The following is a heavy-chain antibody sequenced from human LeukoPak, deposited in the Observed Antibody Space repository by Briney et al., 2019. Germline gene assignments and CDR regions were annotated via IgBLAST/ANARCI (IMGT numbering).Heavy chain of an antibody. CDR2: ISTDGSST. CDR3: AKSSGYSSTWEVDY. V-gene: IGHV3-74*01. Sequence: PGGSLRLSCAASGFTFSYYWMHWVRQAPGKGLVWVSRISTDGSSTTYADSVKGRFTISRDNSKNTLYLQMNSLRAEDTAVYYCAKSSGYSSTWEVDYWGQGTLVTVSS. CDR1: GFTFSYYW. D-gene: IGHD6-13*01. J-gene: IGHJ4*02.